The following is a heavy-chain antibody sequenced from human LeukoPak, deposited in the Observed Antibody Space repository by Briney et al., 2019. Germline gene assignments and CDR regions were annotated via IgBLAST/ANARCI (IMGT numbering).Heavy chain of an antibody. CDR2: IRSKANSYAT. V-gene: IGHV3-73*01. CDR3: TSRSRDYYYGMDV. CDR1: GFTFSGSA. Sequence: PGGSLKLSCAASGFTFSGSAMHWVRQASGRGLEWVGRIRSKANSYATAYAASVKGRFTISRDDSKNTAYLQMNSLKTEGTAVYYCTSRSRDYYYGMDVWGQGTTVTVSS. J-gene: IGHJ6*02.